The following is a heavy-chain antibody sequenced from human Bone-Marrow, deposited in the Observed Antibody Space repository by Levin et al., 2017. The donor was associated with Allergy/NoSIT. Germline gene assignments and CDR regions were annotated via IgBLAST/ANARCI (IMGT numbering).Heavy chain of an antibody. D-gene: IGHD4-23*01. J-gene: IGHJ4*02. CDR3: AKDDFGGNSCFDH. CDR2: ISYDGRNK. V-gene: IGHV3-30*18. CDR1: GFIFSNYG. Sequence: SCAASGFIFSNYGMHWVRRAPGEGLEWLAFISYDGRNKYYADSVKGRFTISREDSKNALYLQMNSLRAEDTATYYCAKDDFGGNSCFDHWGQGTLLTVSS.